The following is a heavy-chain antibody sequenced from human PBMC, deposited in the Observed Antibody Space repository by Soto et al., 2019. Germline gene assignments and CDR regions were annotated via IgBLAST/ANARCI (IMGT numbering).Heavy chain of an antibody. D-gene: IGHD4-4*01. CDR2: TKPDETET. J-gene: IGHJ4*02. CDR1: GLAFSTYW. Sequence: GGSLRLSCTTSGLAFSTYWMAWVRQAPGKGLEWVGNTKPDETETYYADSVEGRFTISRDNAKSSLYLQMDSLRVEDTAVYYCATIGDVTLHYWGQGTPVTVSS. V-gene: IGHV3-7*02. CDR3: ATIGDVTLHY.